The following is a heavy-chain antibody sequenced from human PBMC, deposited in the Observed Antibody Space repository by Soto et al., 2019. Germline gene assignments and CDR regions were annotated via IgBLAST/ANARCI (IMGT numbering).Heavy chain of an antibody. CDR1: GFTFSSYA. Sequence: PGGSLRLSCAASGFTFSSYAMSWVRQAAGKGLEWVSAISGSGGSTYYADSVKGRFTISRDNSKNTLYLQMNSLRAEDTAVYYCARFRGGIVVVPKPFDYWGQGTLVTVSS. CDR2: ISGSGGST. D-gene: IGHD3-22*01. CDR3: ARFRGGIVVVPKPFDY. J-gene: IGHJ4*02. V-gene: IGHV3-23*01.